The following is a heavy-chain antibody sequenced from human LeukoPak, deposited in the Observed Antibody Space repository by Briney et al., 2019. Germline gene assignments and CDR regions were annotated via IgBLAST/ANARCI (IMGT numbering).Heavy chain of an antibody. Sequence: SGGSLRLSCAASGFTVSSNYMSWVRQAPGKGLEWVSVIYSGGSTYYADSVKGRFTISSDNSKNTLYLQMNSLRAEDTAVYYCARSEYYYGEGWFDPWGQGTLVTVSS. V-gene: IGHV3-66*02. J-gene: IGHJ5*02. D-gene: IGHD2/OR15-2a*01. CDR3: ARSEYYYGEGWFDP. CDR1: GFTVSSNY. CDR2: IYSGGST.